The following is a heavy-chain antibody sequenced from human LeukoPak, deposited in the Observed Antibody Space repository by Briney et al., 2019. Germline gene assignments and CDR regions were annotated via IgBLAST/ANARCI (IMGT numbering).Heavy chain of an antibody. V-gene: IGHV4-31*03. CDR1: GGSISSGGYY. Sequence: SETLSLTCTVSGGSISSGGYYWSWIRQHPGKGLEWIGYIYYSGSTYYNPSLKSRVTISVDTSKNQFSLKLRSVTAADTAVYYCARDTGYYDSSDPFDYWGQGTLVTVSS. D-gene: IGHD3-22*01. J-gene: IGHJ4*02. CDR2: IYYSGST. CDR3: ARDTGYYDSSDPFDY.